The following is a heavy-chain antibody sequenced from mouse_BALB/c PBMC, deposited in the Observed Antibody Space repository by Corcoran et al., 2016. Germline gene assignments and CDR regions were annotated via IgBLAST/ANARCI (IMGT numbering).Heavy chain of an antibody. CDR1: GYTFTNYG. Sequence: ERKKPGETVKISCKASGYTFTNYGMNWVKQAPGKGLKWLGWINTYTGEPKYADDFKGRFDFSLETTSSTSYLQINNLKNEDMATYCWSREPYALYYWGQGTSVTVSS. J-gene: IGHJ4*01. CDR2: INTYTGEP. CDR3: SREPYALYY. V-gene: IGHV9-1*02.